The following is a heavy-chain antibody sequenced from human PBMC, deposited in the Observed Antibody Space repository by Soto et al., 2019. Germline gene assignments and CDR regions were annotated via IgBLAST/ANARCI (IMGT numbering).Heavy chain of an antibody. Sequence: QVQLVQSGAEVKKPGSSVKVSCKSSGHTFSSHSINWVRQAPGQGLEWMGGIIPIFGPANFAKKFQGRVTITADESTTTAYMELNSLRSEVTAVYYCATGSFTSTGGRIGYHYNAMDVWGQGTTVTVSS. D-gene: IGHD2-2*01. CDR1: GHTFSSHS. J-gene: IGHJ6*02. V-gene: IGHV1-69*01. CDR3: ATGSFTSTGGRIGYHYNAMDV. CDR2: IIPIFGPA.